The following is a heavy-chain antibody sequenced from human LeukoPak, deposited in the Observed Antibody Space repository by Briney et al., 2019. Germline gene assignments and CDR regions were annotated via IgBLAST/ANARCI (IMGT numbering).Heavy chain of an antibody. J-gene: IGHJ4*02. CDR3: ATRTIVRGVRY. CDR1: RGSISSTSYY. D-gene: IGHD3-10*01. CDR2: IYYSWST. V-gene: IGHV4-39*01. Sequence: PSETLSLTCTVSRGSISSTSYYWGWIRQPPGKGLEGIGSIYYSWSTYYNPSLKSRVTISVDTSKNQLSLKLSSVTAADTAVYYCATRTIVRGVRYWGQGTLVTVSS.